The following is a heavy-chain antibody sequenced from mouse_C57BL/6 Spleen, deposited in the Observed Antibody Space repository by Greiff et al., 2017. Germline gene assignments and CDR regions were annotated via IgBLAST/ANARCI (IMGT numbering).Heavy chain of an antibody. CDR2: INPGSGGT. D-gene: IGHD1-1*01. CDR3: ARGYYGSTYLYYFDY. V-gene: IGHV1-54*01. Sequence: QVQLQQSGAELVRPGTSVKVSCKASGYAFTNYLIEWVKQRPGQGLEWIGVINPGSGGTNYNEKFKGKATLTADKSSSTAYMQLSRLTSEDAAVYFCARGYYGSTYLYYFDYWGQGTTLTVSS. CDR1: GYAFTNYL. J-gene: IGHJ2*01.